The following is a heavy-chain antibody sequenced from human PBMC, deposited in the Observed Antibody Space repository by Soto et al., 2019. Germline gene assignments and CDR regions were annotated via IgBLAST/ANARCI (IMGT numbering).Heavy chain of an antibody. CDR2: ISYDGSNK. CDR1: GFTFSSYG. Sequence: GGSLRLSCAASGFTFSSYGMHWVRQAPGKGLEWVAVISYDGSNKYYADSVKGRFTISRDNSKNTLYLQMNSLRAEDTAVYYCAKDWGPYYDILTGHWGQGTLVTVSS. V-gene: IGHV3-30*18. J-gene: IGHJ4*02. D-gene: IGHD3-9*01. CDR3: AKDWGPYYDILTGH.